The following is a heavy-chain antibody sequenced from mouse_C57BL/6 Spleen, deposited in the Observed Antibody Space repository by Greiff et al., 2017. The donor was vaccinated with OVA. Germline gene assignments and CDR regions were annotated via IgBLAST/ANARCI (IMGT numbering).Heavy chain of an antibody. V-gene: IGHV1-55*01. D-gene: IGHD4-1*01. Sequence: VQLKQPGAELVKPGASVKMSCKASGYTFTSYWITWVKQRPGQGLEWIGDIYPGSGSTNYNEKFKSKATLTVDTSSSTAYMQLSSLTSEDSAVYYCARTGDWYFDVWGTGTTVTVSS. CDR1: GYTFTSYW. CDR2: IYPGSGST. CDR3: ARTGDWYFDV. J-gene: IGHJ1*03.